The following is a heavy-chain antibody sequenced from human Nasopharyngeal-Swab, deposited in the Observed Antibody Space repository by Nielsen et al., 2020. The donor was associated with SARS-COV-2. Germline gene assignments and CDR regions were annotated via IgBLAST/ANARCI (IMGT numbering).Heavy chain of an antibody. CDR1: GFTFRSYA. Sequence: GESLKISCAASGFTFRSYAISWVRQAPGKGLEWVSVISGSDRTTYYADSVKGRFTISRDNSKNTVNLQMNSLRVEGTAIYYCAKDRDSGDDSDDYDHYYGMDVWGQGTTVTVFS. CDR2: ISGSDRTT. D-gene: IGHD5-12*01. CDR3: AKDRDSGDDSDDYDHYYGMDV. V-gene: IGHV3-23*01. J-gene: IGHJ6*02.